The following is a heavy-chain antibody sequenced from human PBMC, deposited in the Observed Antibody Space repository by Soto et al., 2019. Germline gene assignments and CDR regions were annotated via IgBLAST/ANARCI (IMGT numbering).Heavy chain of an antibody. Sequence: QVQLQESGPGLVKPSGTLSLTCAVSSGSISSSNWWSWVRQPPGKGLEWIGEIYHSGSTNYNPSLKSRVTISVAKSKNQFSLKLSSVTAADTAVYYCARAYIAVASQRWFDPWGQGTLVTVSS. D-gene: IGHD6-19*01. CDR3: ARAYIAVASQRWFDP. CDR2: IYHSGST. J-gene: IGHJ5*02. CDR1: SGSISSSNW. V-gene: IGHV4-4*02.